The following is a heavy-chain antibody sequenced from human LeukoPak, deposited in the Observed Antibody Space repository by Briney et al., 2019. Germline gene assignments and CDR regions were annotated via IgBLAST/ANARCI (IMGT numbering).Heavy chain of an antibody. CDR2: IKQDGSEK. CDR3: ARTAGYSSGWYQVHSTPYYYYGMDV. CDR1: GFTFSSYG. D-gene: IGHD6-19*01. Sequence: HTGGSLRLSCAASGFTFSSYGMHWVRQAPGKGLEWVANIKQDGSEKYYVDSVKGRFTISRDNAKNSLYLQMNSLRAEDTAVYYCARTAGYSSGWYQVHSTPYYYYGMDVWGQGTTVTVSS. J-gene: IGHJ6*02. V-gene: IGHV3-7*01.